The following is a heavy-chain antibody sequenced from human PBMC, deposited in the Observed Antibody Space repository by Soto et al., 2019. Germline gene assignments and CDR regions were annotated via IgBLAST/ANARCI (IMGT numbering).Heavy chain of an antibody. V-gene: IGHV1-8*01. CDR1: GYTFTSYD. CDR3: ARGRQRSGKNWLGP. Sequence: ASVKVSCKASGYTFTSYDINWVRQATGQGLERMGWMNPNSGNTGYAQKFQGRVTMTRNTSISTAYMELSSLKSEDTAVYYCARGRQRSGKNWLGPWGQGTLVTVGS. CDR2: MNPNSGNT. J-gene: IGHJ5*02. D-gene: IGHD2-15*01.